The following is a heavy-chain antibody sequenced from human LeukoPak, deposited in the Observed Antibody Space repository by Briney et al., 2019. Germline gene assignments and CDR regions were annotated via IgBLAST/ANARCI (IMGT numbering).Heavy chain of an antibody. CDR1: GYSISSGYY. CDR3: ARVSGHSYGYGDH. D-gene: IGHD5-18*01. J-gene: IGHJ4*02. Sequence: SETLSLTCAVSGYSISSGYYWGWIRQPPGKGLEWIGSVCYRVSTYYNPSLKSRVTISVDTSKNQFSLKLSSVTAADTAVYYCARVSGHSYGYGDHWGQGTLVTVAS. CDR2: VCYRVST. V-gene: IGHV4-38-2*01.